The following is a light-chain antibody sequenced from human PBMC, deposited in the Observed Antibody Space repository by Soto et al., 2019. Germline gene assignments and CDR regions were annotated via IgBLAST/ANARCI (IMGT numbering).Light chain of an antibody. CDR2: GAS. CDR3: QQYGGSPPYT. J-gene: IGKJ2*01. V-gene: IGKV3-20*01. CDR1: QSVTSTY. Sequence: EIVLTQSPGTLSLSPGEGATMSCRASQSVTSTYLAWFQQKPGQAPRLLIYGASTRVTGVPDRFSGSGSGTDFTLTISRLEPEDFAVYYCQQYGGSPPYTFGQGTKVERK.